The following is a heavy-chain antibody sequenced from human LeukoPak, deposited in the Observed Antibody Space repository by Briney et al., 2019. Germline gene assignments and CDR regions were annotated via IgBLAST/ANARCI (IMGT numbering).Heavy chain of an antibody. CDR1: GYTFTSYG. J-gene: IGHJ4*02. V-gene: IGHV1-18*01. D-gene: IGHD3-3*01. CDR3: ARDRGYFWSGSSPFDY. Sequence: ASVKVSFKASGYTFTSYGISWVRQAPGQGLEWMGWISANNGNTNYAQKLQGRVTMTTDTSTSTAYMELRSLRSDDTAVYYCARDRGYFWSGSSPFDYWGQGTLVTVSS. CDR2: ISANNGNT.